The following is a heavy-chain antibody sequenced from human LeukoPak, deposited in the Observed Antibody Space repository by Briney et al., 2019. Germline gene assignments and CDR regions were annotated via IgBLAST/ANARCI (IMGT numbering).Heavy chain of an antibody. D-gene: IGHD3-22*01. V-gene: IGHV4-59*01. Sequence: SETLSLTCTVSGGSISRYYWSWIRQPPGKGLEWIGYTYYSGSTNYNPSLKSRVTISVDTSKNQFSLKLTSLTAADTAVYYCARAGVSSGYWSLWGQGTLVTVSS. CDR2: TYYSGST. CDR3: ARAGVSSGYWSL. J-gene: IGHJ4*02. CDR1: GGSISRYY.